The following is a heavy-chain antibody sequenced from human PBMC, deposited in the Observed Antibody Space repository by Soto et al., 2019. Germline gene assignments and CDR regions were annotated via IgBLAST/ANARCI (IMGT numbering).Heavy chain of an antibody. Sequence: QVQLVESXGGXXXXXXXLRLSCXAXGFXFXSYGMHWVRQAPGKGLEWVAVISYDGSNKYYADSVKGRFTISRDNSKNTLYLQMNSLRAEDTAVYYCAKPMALLVVAALADYWGQGTLVTVSS. J-gene: IGHJ4*02. V-gene: IGHV3-30*18. CDR2: ISYDGSNK. CDR1: GFXFXSYG. D-gene: IGHD2-15*01. CDR3: AKPMALLVVAALADY.